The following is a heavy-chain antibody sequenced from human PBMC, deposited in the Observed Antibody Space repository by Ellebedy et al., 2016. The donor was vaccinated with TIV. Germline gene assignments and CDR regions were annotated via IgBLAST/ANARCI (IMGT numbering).Heavy chain of an antibody. Sequence: AASVQVSCKASGYTFTGLYMHWVRQAPGQGLEWIGWINPNSGGTNYAQKYQGRVTMTRDTSISTAYMELNRVRSDDPAVYFCARGIAVAHFDSWGQGTLVTVSS. J-gene: IGHJ4*02. V-gene: IGHV1-2*02. CDR3: ARGIAVAHFDS. CDR1: GYTFTGLY. D-gene: IGHD6-19*01. CDR2: INPNSGGT.